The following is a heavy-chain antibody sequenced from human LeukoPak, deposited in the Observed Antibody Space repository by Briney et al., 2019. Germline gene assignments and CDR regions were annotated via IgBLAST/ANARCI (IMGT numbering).Heavy chain of an antibody. D-gene: IGHD3-10*01. V-gene: IGHV3-23*01. J-gene: IGHJ4*02. Sequence: GGSLRLSCAASGFTFSSYAMSWVRQAPGKGLEWVSAISGSGGSTYYADSVKGRFTISRDNSKNTLYLQMNSLRAEDTAVFYCAKDQSSPMVRGVIGYWGQGTLVTVSS. CDR3: AKDQSSPMVRGVIGY. CDR2: ISGSGGST. CDR1: GFTFSSYA.